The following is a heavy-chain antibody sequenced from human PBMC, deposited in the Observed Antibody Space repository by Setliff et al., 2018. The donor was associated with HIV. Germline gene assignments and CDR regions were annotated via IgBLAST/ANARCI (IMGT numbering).Heavy chain of an antibody. Sequence: SETLSLTCVVYGGPLTNYYWSWIRQPPGKGLEWIGEISHSGSTTYNPSLESRVTVSVDTTKNQFSLKLNDVTAADTAVYYCARHQRSDFWSDHSDSFDIWGPGTMVTVSS. CDR3: ARHQRSDFWSDHSDSFDI. J-gene: IGHJ3*02. V-gene: IGHV4-34*01. CDR1: GGPLTNYY. D-gene: IGHD3-3*01. CDR2: ISHSGST.